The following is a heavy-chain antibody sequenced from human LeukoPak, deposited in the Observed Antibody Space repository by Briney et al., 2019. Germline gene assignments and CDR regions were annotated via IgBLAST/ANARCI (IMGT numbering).Heavy chain of an antibody. Sequence: PGGSLRLSCAASGFTFSRYAMHWVRQATGMGLAWVAVISNDGSNKYYSESVKGRFTISRDNSKNTLYLQMNSLRAEDTALYYCAKALRVRGAPDSWGQGTLITVSS. CDR3: AKALRVRGAPDS. D-gene: IGHD3-10*01. CDR2: ISNDGSNK. CDR1: GFTFSRYA. J-gene: IGHJ5*01. V-gene: IGHV3-30*04.